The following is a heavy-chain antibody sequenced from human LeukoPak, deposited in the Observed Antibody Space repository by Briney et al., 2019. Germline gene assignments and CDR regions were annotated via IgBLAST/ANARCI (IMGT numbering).Heavy chain of an antibody. CDR2: IYYSGST. Sequence: SETLSLTCTVSGGSISDYYWNWIRQPPGKGLEWIGYIYYSGSTTYNPSLKSRVTMSVDAAKNQFSLKLRSVTTADTAVYFCARGDFCSKSNCYLRPMDVWGKGTTVTVSS. V-gene: IGHV4-59*01. D-gene: IGHD3-3*01. CDR3: ARGDFCSKSNCYLRPMDV. J-gene: IGHJ6*03. CDR1: GGSISDYY.